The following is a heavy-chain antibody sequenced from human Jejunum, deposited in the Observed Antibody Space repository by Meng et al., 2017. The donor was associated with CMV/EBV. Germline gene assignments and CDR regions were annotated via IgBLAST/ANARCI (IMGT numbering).Heavy chain of an antibody. CDR1: GGSVNDFHY. CDR3: ARGWADIRFSGAMDV. Sequence: GGSVNDFHYWGWVRQPSGKGLEWIAYVSYDGNTSCNPSLKGRVSISSDAAKNQFSLRLTSATTADTAVYYCARGWADIRFSGAMDVWGQGTTVTVSS. D-gene: IGHD3-3*01. V-gene: IGHV4-59*02. CDR2: VSYDGNT. J-gene: IGHJ6*02.